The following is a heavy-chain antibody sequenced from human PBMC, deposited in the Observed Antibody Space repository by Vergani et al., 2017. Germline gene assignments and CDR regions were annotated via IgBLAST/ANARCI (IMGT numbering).Heavy chain of an antibody. D-gene: IGHD3-22*01. V-gene: IGHV4-30-4*01. Sequence: QVQLQESRPGLVKPSQTLSLTCTVPGGSICSGDHYWSWIRQPPGKGLEWIGYIYYSGSSYYNPSLKSRVTISVDTAKNQFSLKLSSVTAADTAVYYCARGITMIVVVTSEGSWFDPWGQGTLVTVSS. CDR1: GGSICSGDHY. CDR2: IYYSGSS. CDR3: ARGITMIVVVTSEGSWFDP. J-gene: IGHJ5*02.